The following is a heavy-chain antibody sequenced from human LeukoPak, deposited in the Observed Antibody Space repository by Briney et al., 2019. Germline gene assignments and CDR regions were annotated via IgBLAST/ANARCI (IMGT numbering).Heavy chain of an antibody. CDR3: AKDLPSGDY. CDR1: GFTFNNYV. D-gene: IGHD5/OR15-5a*01. CDR2: ISGSGGST. Sequence: PGGSLRLSCAASGFTFNNYVMNWVRQAPGKGLEWVSGISGSGGSTYYADSVKGRFTISRDNSKNTLDLQMNSLRVEDTAVYYCAKDLPSGDYWGQGTLVTVSS. J-gene: IGHJ4*02. V-gene: IGHV3-23*01.